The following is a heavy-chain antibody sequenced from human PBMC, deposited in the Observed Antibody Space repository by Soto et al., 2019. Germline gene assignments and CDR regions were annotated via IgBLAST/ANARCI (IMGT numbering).Heavy chain of an antibody. J-gene: IGHJ6*02. CDR1: GGSVSSGSYY. CDR3: YGSGRSHYYCYGMDV. D-gene: IGHD3-10*01. Sequence: SETLSLACTVSGGSVSSGSYYWSWIRQPPGKGLEWIGYIYYSGSTNYNPSLKSRVTISVDTSKNQFSLKLSSVTAADTAVYYCYGSGRSHYYCYGMDVWGQGTTVTVSS. CDR2: IYYSGST. V-gene: IGHV4-61*01.